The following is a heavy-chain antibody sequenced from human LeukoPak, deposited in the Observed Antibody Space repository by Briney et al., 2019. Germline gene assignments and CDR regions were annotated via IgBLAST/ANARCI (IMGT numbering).Heavy chain of an antibody. CDR2: IYHSGST. CDR3: ARQYGDYRMDV. D-gene: IGHD4-17*01. V-gene: IGHV4-38-2*02. CDR1: GYSISSGYY. J-gene: IGHJ6*04. Sequence: SETLSLTCTVSGYSISSGYYWGWIRQPPGKGLEWIGSIYHSGSTYYNPSLKSRVTISVDTSKNQFSLKLSSVTAADTAVYYCARQYGDYRMDVWGKGTTVTVSS.